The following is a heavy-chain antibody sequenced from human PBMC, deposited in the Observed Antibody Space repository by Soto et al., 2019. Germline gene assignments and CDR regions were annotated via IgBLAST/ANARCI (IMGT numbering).Heavy chain of an antibody. CDR2: INHSGST. V-gene: IGHV4-34*01. CDR3: ARSTTIFGVVKSSWFDP. J-gene: IGHJ5*02. Sequence: SETLSLTCAVYGGSFSGYYWSWIRQPPGKGLEWIGEINHSGSTNYNPSLKSRVTISVDTSKNQFSLKLSSVTAADTAVYYCARSTTIFGVVKSSWFDPWGQGTLVTVSS. D-gene: IGHD3-3*01. CDR1: GGSFSGYY.